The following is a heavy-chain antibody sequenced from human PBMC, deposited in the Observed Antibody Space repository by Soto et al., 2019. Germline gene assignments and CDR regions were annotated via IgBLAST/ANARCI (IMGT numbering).Heavy chain of an antibody. Sequence: PGGSLRLSCAASGFTFSDHYMDWVRQAPGKGLEWVGRTRNKANSYTTEYAASVKGRFTISRDDSKNSLYLQMNSLKTEDTAVYYCARETTTMFPIPYYYGMDVWGQGTTVTVSS. CDR1: GFTFSDHY. D-gene: IGHD3-10*02. J-gene: IGHJ6*02. CDR3: ARETTTMFPIPYYYGMDV. V-gene: IGHV3-72*01. CDR2: TRNKANSYTT.